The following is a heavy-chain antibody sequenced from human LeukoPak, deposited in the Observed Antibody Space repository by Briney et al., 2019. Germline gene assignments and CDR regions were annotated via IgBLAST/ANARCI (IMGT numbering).Heavy chain of an antibody. CDR2: INHRGST. Sequence: SETLSLTCAVYGGPFTGYYWSWIRQSPDKGLEWVGEINHRGSTNYYSSLKRRLTISADTSKNQCSLHLSSVTAADTAVYYCAKVYSSSPQDAFDVWGQGTMVTVSS. D-gene: IGHD3-22*01. CDR3: AKVYSSSPQDAFDV. V-gene: IGHV4-34*01. CDR1: GGPFTGYY. J-gene: IGHJ3*01.